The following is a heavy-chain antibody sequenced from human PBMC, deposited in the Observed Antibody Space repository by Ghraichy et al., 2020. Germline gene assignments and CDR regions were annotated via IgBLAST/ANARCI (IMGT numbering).Heavy chain of an antibody. Sequence: SETLSLTCTVSGGSVSSGSYYWSWIRQPPGKGLEWIGYIYYSGSTNYNPSLKSRVTISVDTSKNQFSLKLSSVTAADTAVYYCARDYYTVTTLNYYYYGMDVWGQGTTVTVSS. CDR1: GGSVSSGSYY. CDR3: ARDYYTVTTLNYYYYGMDV. V-gene: IGHV4-61*01. D-gene: IGHD4-17*01. CDR2: IYYSGST. J-gene: IGHJ6*02.